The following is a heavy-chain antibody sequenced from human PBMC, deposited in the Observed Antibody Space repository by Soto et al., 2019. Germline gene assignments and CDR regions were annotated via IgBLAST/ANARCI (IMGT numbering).Heavy chain of an antibody. D-gene: IGHD1-26*01. CDR1: GFTFSSYA. V-gene: IGHV3-23*01. CDR2: ISGSGGST. Sequence: SLRLSCAASGFTFSSYAMSWVRQAPEKGLEWVSAISGSGGSTYYADSVKGRFTISRDNSKNTLYLQMNSLRAEDTAVYYCAKDPRIYSGSYSIDYWGQGTLVTVSS. J-gene: IGHJ4*02. CDR3: AKDPRIYSGSYSIDY.